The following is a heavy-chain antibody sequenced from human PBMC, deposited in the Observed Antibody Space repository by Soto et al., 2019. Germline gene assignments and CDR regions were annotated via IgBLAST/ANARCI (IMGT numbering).Heavy chain of an antibody. CDR2: IDPSDSYT. J-gene: IGHJ3*01. CDR3: ARHVGGSMVRGVIETVAFDV. V-gene: IGHV5-10-1*01. Sequence: GESLKISCKGSGYSFTTYWISWVRHMPGKGLEWMGRIDPSDSYTQYSPSFQGHVTISADKSINTAYLQWSSLMAPDTAMYYCARHVGGSMVRGVIETVAFDVWGQGTMVTVSS. D-gene: IGHD3-10*01. CDR1: GYSFTTYW.